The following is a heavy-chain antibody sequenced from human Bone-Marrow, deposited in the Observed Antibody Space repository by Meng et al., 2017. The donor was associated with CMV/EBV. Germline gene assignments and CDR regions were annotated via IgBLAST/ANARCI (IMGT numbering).Heavy chain of an antibody. D-gene: IGHD3-3*01. CDR3: ARMVGLFAIFGVASDY. V-gene: IGHV3-30-3*01. J-gene: IGHJ4*02. CDR1: GFTFSSYA. Sequence: GGSLRLSCAASGFTFSSYAMHWVRQAPGKGLEWVAVISYDGSNKYYADSVKGRFTISRDNSKNTLYLQMNSLRAEDTAVYYCARMVGLFAIFGVASDYWGQGTLVTVSS. CDR2: ISYDGSNK.